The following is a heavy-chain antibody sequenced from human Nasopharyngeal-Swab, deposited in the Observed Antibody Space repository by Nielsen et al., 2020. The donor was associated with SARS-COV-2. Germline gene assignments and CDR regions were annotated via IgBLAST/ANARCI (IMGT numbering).Heavy chain of an antibody. D-gene: IGHD6-19*01. J-gene: IGHJ5*02. CDR3: ARGDIIAVAGTEGWFDP. V-gene: IGHV1-24*01. CDR1: GYTLTELS. Sequence: ASVKVSCKVSGYTLTELSMHWVRQAPGKGLEWMGGFDPEDGETIYAQKFQGRVTITADESTSTAYMELSSLRSGDTAVYYCARGDIIAVAGTEGWFDPWGQGTLVTVSS. CDR2: FDPEDGET.